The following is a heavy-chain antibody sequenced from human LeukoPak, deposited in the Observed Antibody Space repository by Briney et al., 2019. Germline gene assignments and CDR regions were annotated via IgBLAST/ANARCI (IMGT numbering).Heavy chain of an antibody. CDR3: ARDLRGSSCYDY. D-gene: IGHD2-2*01. J-gene: IGHJ4*02. Sequence: PSGTLSLTCTVSGGSLSSYYWSWVRQPPGKGLEWSGYIYYSGSTSYNPSLKSRVTISVDTSKNQFSLKLSSVTAADTALYYCARDLRGSSCYDYWGQGTLVTVSS. V-gene: IGHV4-59*01. CDR1: GGSLSSYY. CDR2: IYYSGST.